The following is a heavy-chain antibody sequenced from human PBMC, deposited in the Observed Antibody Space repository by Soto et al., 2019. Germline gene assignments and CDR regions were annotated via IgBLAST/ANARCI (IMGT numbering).Heavy chain of an antibody. V-gene: IGHV3-7*03. CDR2: INKDGSEK. CDR3: VIDRRVEPWCSY. J-gene: IGHJ4*02. Sequence: VQLVESGGGSVQPGGSLRVSCAASGFTFSSGYTFSSFWLSWVRQPPGKGLEWVANINKDGSEKYYMDSVKDRFTISIDNAKNSLYLQIDSLRADDTAIYYCVIDRRVEPWCSYLGQGTLVTAPS. CDR1: GFTFSSGYTFSSFW. D-gene: IGHD2-8*01.